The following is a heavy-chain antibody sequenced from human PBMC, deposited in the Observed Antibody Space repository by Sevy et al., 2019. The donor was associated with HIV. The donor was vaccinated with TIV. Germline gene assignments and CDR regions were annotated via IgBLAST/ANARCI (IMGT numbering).Heavy chain of an antibody. CDR1: GYRFASYW. V-gene: IGHV5-51*01. Sequence: GESLKISCQTSGYRFASYWIAWVRQKPRIGLEWVATLFPGNSDIRHSPSFRGRVTASADKSIRTTYLQWTSLEALATGIYFCATGPLVTPVDYFDSWGQGTRVTVSS. D-gene: IGHD3-9*01. CDR3: ATGPLVTPVDYFDS. CDR2: LFPGNSDI. J-gene: IGHJ4*02.